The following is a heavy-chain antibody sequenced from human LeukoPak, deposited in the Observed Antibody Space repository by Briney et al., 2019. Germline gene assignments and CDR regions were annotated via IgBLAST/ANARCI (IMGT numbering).Heavy chain of an antibody. D-gene: IGHD6-19*01. V-gene: IGHV1-2*02. Sequence: ASVKVSCKASGYTFTGYYMHWVRQAPGQGLEWMGWINPNSGGTNYAQKFRGRVTMTRDTFISTAYMELSRLRSDDTAVYYCARDKSGSSGWYSYFDYWGQGTLVTVSS. CDR1: GYTFTGYY. J-gene: IGHJ4*02. CDR3: ARDKSGSSGWYSYFDY. CDR2: INPNSGGT.